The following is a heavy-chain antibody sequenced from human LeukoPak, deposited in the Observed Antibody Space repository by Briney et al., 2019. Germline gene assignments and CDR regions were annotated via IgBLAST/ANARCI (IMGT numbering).Heavy chain of an antibody. J-gene: IGHJ5*02. CDR3: AREGVYDFWSGYSSWFDP. D-gene: IGHD3-3*01. CDR1: GGSISSSSYY. V-gene: IGHV4-39*02. Sequence: SETLSLTCTVSGGSISSSSYYWGWIRQPPGKGLEWIGSIYYSGSTYYNPSLKSRVTISVDTSKNQFSLKLSSVTAADTAVYYCAREGVYDFWSGYSSWFDPWGQGTLVTVSS. CDR2: IYYSGST.